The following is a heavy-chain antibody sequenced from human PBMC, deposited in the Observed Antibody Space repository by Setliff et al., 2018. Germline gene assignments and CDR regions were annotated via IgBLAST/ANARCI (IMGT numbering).Heavy chain of an antibody. CDR3: ARGSYSSSF. Sequence: LRLSCAASAFTFSSYAMSWVRQAPGKGLEWVSGISTSGVSTYYADSVKGRFTLSRDNSKNTLYLQMNSLRAEDTAVYYCARGSYSSSFGGQGTLVTVSS. CDR2: ISTSGVST. V-gene: IGHV3-23*01. D-gene: IGHD6-6*01. J-gene: IGHJ4*02. CDR1: AFTFSSYA.